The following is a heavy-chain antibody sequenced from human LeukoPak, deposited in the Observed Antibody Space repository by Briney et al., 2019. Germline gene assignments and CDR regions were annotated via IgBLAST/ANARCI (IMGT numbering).Heavy chain of an antibody. J-gene: IGHJ5*02. CDR1: GFTFSIYT. CDR2: ISGDGVFA. V-gene: IGHV3-23*01. Sequence: GGSLRLSCVASGFTFSIYTMAWVRQVPGGGLEWVSGISGDGVFAYADSVKGRFAISRDNSRSTVYLHTSSLRAEDTAVYYCAKDFGRNLGGPGSWGRGTLVTVSS. CDR3: AKDFGRNLGGPGS. D-gene: IGHD3-10*01.